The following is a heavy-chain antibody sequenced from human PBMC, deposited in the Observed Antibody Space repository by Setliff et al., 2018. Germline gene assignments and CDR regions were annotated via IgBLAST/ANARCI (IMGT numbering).Heavy chain of an antibody. Sequence: SETLSLTCTVSGGPVTRTTTFWGWVRQTPGKGLEWIGSTYDSGSTYYNPPLNSRVTISEDTSKNQFSLKLTSVTAADAAVYYCARAAVTSGARADYFDNWGRGTLVTVS. D-gene: IGHD4-17*01. J-gene: IGHJ4*02. CDR1: GGPVTRTTTF. V-gene: IGHV4-39*07. CDR3: ARAAVTSGARADYFDN. CDR2: TYDSGST.